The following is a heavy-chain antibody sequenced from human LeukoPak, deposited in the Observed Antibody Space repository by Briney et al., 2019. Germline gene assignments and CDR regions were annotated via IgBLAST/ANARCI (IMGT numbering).Heavy chain of an antibody. CDR3: ARGSSYGFSMGY. CDR1: GYTFTSYG. V-gene: IGHV1-18*01. D-gene: IGHD5-18*01. CDR2: ISTYNGNT. Sequence: ASVKVSCKASGYTFTSYGINWVRQAPGQGLEWMGWISTYNGNTDYAQKLQGRVAMTTDTSTTTAYMELRSLRSDDTAVYYCARGSSYGFSMGYWGQGTLVTVSS. J-gene: IGHJ4*02.